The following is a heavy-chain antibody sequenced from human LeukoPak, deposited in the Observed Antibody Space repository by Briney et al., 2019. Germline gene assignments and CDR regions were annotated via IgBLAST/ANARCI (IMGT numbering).Heavy chain of an antibody. Sequence: ASVKVSCKASGYSFTSNVISWVRQAPGQGLEWMGWISAYNGNTNYAQKLQGRVTMTTDTSTSTAYMELRSLRSDDTAVYYCARRSLRGYSDAFDIWGQGTMVTVSS. D-gene: IGHD5-18*01. CDR2: ISAYNGNT. V-gene: IGHV1-18*01. CDR1: GYSFTSNV. J-gene: IGHJ3*02. CDR3: ARRSLRGYSDAFDI.